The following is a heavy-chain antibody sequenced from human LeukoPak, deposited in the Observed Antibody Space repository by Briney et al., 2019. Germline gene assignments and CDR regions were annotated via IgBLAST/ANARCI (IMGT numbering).Heavy chain of an antibody. CDR3: ARSGVAAAGLDY. V-gene: IGHV4-59*08. D-gene: IGHD6-13*01. J-gene: IGHJ4*02. CDR1: GDSMTNYY. Sequence: SETLSLTCIFSGDSMTNYYWNWIRQPPGKGLEWIGYIFYSGRTNYNPSVKSRVTMSVDTSKKQFTLNLTSVTAADTAVYYCARSGVAAAGLDYWGQGTLVTVSS. CDR2: IFYSGRT.